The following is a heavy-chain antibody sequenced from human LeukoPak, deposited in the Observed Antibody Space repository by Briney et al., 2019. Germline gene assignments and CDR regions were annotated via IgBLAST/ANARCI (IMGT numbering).Heavy chain of an antibody. D-gene: IGHD1-26*01. J-gene: IGHJ4*02. Sequence: GGSLRLSCAASEFTFSSYEMNWVRQARGKGLEWVSYISSSCSTIYYADSVKGRFTISRDNAKNSLYLQMNSLRAEDTAVYYCAKDGGGSYQTSFDYWGQGTLVTVSS. CDR3: AKDGGGSYQTSFDY. CDR2: ISSSCSTI. CDR1: EFTFSSYE. V-gene: IGHV3-48*03.